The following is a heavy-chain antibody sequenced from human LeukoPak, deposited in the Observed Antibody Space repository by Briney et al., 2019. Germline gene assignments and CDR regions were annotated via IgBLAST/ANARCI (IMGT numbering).Heavy chain of an antibody. D-gene: IGHD3-22*01. CDR3: ARDPVGGWYYYDSSGYFFDI. Sequence: GGSLRLSCAASGFTFSSYGMHWVRQAPGKGLEWVAFIRYDGSNKYYADSVKGRFTISRDNSKNTLYLQMNSLRAEDTAVYYCARDPVGGWYYYDSSGYFFDIWGQGTMVTVSS. V-gene: IGHV3-30*02. CDR1: GFTFSSYG. J-gene: IGHJ3*02. CDR2: IRYDGSNK.